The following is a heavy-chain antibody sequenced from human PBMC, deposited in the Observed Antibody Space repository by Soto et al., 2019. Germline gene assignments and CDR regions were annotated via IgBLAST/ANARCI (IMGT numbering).Heavy chain of an antibody. V-gene: IGHV3-30-3*01. CDR2: ISYDGSNK. CDR1: GFTFSSYA. CDR3: ARDDNWNDHYFDY. Sequence: GGSLRLSCAASGFTFSSYAMHWVRQAPGKGLEWVAVISYDGSNKYYADSVKGRFTISRDNSKNTLYLQMNSLRAEDTAVYYCARDDNWNDHYFDYWGQGTLVTVSS. J-gene: IGHJ4*02. D-gene: IGHD1-1*01.